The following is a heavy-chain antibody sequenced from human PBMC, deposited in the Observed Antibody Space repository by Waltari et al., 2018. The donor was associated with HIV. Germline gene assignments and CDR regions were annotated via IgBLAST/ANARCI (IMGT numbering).Heavy chain of an antibody. D-gene: IGHD3-10*01. V-gene: IGHV3-23*01. J-gene: IGHJ3*01. CDR3: VKDSGRAADVFDL. Sequence: QLLESGGGVVEPGGSLRLTCAAPGILFTDLAMDWVRQAPGKGLWWVSAIRGCDETFYADTVKGRFTISRDNSKNTLYLQMNSLRADDAAVYYCVKDSGRAADVFDLWGQGTMVTVSS. CDR1: GILFTDLA. CDR2: IRGCDET.